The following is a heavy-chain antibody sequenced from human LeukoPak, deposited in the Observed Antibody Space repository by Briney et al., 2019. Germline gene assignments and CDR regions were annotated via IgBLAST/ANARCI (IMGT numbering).Heavy chain of an antibody. D-gene: IGHD3-10*01. Sequence: PGGSLRLSCSASGXTFSSYAMHWVRQAPGKGLEYVLAFSSNGGSTYYADSVNGSFTISRDNSKNTLYLKMSSLRAEDTAVYYCANGLSAARRERYSYYGSGSYPAMGYWGQGTLVTVSS. J-gene: IGHJ4*02. V-gene: IGHV3-64D*06. CDR2: FSSNGGST. CDR3: ANGLSAARRERYSYYGSGSYPAMGY. CDR1: GXTFSSYA.